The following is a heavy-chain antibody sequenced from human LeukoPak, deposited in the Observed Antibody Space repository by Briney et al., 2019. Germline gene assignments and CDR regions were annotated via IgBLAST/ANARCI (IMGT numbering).Heavy chain of an antibody. D-gene: IGHD3-22*01. CDR2: ISGSGAST. J-gene: IGHJ4*02. CDR1: GFTFSSYA. V-gene: IGHV3-23*01. CDR3: ARDANSGYYSLFDY. Sequence: GGSLRLSCAASGFTFSSYAMSWVRQAPGGGVVWGAAISGSGASTYSADSVKGRFTISRDNSKNTLYLQMNSLRAEDTALYYCARDANSGYYSLFDYWGQGTLVTVSS.